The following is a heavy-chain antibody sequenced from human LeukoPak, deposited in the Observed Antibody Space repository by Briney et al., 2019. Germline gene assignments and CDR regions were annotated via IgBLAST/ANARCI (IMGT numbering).Heavy chain of an antibody. Sequence: ASVKVSCKASGYTFTGYYIHWVRQAPGQGLEWMAWINPNFGGTVYAQKFQGRVTLTRDTSITTVYMELSRLRSDDTAVYYCARDRYGAFDFWGQGTLVTVSS. CDR3: ARDRYGAFDF. D-gene: IGHD4-17*01. V-gene: IGHV1-2*02. CDR1: GYTFTGYY. CDR2: INPNFGGT. J-gene: IGHJ4*02.